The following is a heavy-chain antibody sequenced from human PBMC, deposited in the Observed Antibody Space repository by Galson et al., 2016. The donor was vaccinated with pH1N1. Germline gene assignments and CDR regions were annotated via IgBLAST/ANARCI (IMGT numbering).Heavy chain of an antibody. CDR3: SRGRYCNNRDCFMGIDS. V-gene: IGHV1-2*02. CDR2: INPRSGYT. D-gene: IGHD2-8*01. Sequence: SVKVSCKASGYAFTGQYMHWVRQAPGQGLEWMGWINPRSGYTFYSQNFQGRVTMTTDTSINTAYMEMGRLKSDDSAIYYCSRGRYCNNRDCFMGIDSWGQGTLVTVSS. J-gene: IGHJ4*02. CDR1: GYAFTGQY.